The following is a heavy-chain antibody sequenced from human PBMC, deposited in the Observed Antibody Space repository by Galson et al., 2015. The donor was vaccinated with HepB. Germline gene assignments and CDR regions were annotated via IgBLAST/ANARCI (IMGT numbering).Heavy chain of an antibody. Sequence: CAISGDSVSSNSAAWNWIRQSPSRGLEWLGRTYYRSKWYNDYAISVKGRITINPDTSKNQFSLQLNSVTPEDTAVYYRERAVGIGGRYYMDVWGKGTTVTVSS. V-gene: IGHV6-1*01. CDR1: GDSVSSNSAA. D-gene: IGHD3-16*01. J-gene: IGHJ6*03. CDR2: TYYRSKWYN. CDR3: ERAVGIGGRYYMDV.